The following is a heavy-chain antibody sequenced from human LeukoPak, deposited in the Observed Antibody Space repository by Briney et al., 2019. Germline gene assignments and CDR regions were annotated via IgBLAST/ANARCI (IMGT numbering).Heavy chain of an antibody. V-gene: IGHV3-30*18. J-gene: IGHJ4*02. Sequence: GGSLRLSCVGSGFTFRTYGMHWVRQAPGKGLEWVAVISYDEGKKDYADSVKGRFTISRDNSKNTLYLQMNSLRAEDTAVYYCAKGAFGELRPDYWGQGTLVTVSS. CDR1: GFTFRTYG. CDR3: AKGAFGELRPDY. D-gene: IGHD3-10*01. CDR2: ISYDEGKK.